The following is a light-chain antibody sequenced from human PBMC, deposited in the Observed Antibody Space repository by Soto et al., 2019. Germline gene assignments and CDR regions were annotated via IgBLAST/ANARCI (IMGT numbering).Light chain of an antibody. CDR2: DVS. CDR3: SSYTNSVTLGCV. J-gene: IGLJ1*01. V-gene: IGLV2-14*01. Sequence: QSVLTQPASVSGSPGQSITISCTGTSSDVGGYNYVSWYQQCPGKAPKLMIYDVSKRPSGVSDRFSGSKSGNTASLTISGLQAEDEADYSGSSYTNSVTLGCVLGTGTRVTVL. CDR1: SSDVGGYNY.